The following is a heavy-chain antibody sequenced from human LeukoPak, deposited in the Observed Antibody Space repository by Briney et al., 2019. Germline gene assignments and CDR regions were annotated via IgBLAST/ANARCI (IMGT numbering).Heavy chain of an antibody. CDR1: GGSISSYY. CDR3: ARTPRRANSRYYYYYMDV. V-gene: IGHV4-4*07. D-gene: IGHD4-23*01. Sequence: KPSETLSLTSTVSGGSISSYYWSWIRQPAGKGLEWIGRIYTSGSTNYNPSLKSRVTMSVDTSKNQFSLKLSSVTAADTAVYYCARTPRRANSRYYYYYMDVWGKGTTVTVSS. J-gene: IGHJ6*03. CDR2: IYTSGST.